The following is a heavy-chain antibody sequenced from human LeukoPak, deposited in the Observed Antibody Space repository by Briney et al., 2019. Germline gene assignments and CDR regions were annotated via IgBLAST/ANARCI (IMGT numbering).Heavy chain of an antibody. CDR3: AKDHSGSYYSYFDY. Sequence: GGSLRLSCAASGFTFSSYAMSWVRQAPGKGLEWVSAISGSGGSTYYADSVKGRFTISRDNSKNTLYLQMNSLRAEDTAVCYCAKDHSGSYYSYFDYWGQGTLVTVSS. V-gene: IGHV3-23*01. D-gene: IGHD1-26*01. J-gene: IGHJ4*02. CDR1: GFTFSSYA. CDR2: ISGSGGST.